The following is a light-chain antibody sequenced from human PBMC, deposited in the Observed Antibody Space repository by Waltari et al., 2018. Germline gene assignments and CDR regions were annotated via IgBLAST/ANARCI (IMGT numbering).Light chain of an antibody. CDR2: AAS. V-gene: IGKV1-9*01. Sequence: DIQLTQSPSFLSASVGDRVTITCRSSQGISSYLAWYQQKPGKAPKLLIYAASTLQSGVPSRVSGSGSGTEFTLTSSSLQPEDFATYYCQQLNSYPPKYTFGQGTKLEIK. CDR3: QQLNSYPPKYT. J-gene: IGKJ2*01. CDR1: QGISSY.